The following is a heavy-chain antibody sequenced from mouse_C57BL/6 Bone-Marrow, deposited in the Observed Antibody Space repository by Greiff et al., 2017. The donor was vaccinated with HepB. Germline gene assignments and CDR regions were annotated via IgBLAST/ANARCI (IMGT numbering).Heavy chain of an antibody. D-gene: IGHD2-4*01. Sequence: SGAELARPGASVKLSCKASGYTFTSYGISWVKQRTGQGLEWIGEIYPRSGNTYYNEKFKGKATLTADKSSSTAYMELRSLTSEDSAVYFCARLGDYDGYYYAMDYWGQGTSVTVSS. CDR2: IYPRSGNT. CDR3: ARLGDYDGYYYAMDY. J-gene: IGHJ4*01. CDR1: GYTFTSYG. V-gene: IGHV1-81*01.